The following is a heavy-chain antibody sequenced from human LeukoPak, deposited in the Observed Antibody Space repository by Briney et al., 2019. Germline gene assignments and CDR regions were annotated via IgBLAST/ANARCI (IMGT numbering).Heavy chain of an antibody. J-gene: IGHJ4*02. CDR1: GYTVPRCY. Sequence: ASVKVSCMASGYTVPRCYMHWVGQPPGQGLEGVGIINPCGGSTRYAQKFQGRVTMTRDTSTSTVYMEPSSLRSEDTAVYYCAAHFWSGHYDYWGQGTLVTVSS. V-gene: IGHV1-46*03. CDR2: INPCGGST. D-gene: IGHD3-3*02. CDR3: AAHFWSGHYDY.